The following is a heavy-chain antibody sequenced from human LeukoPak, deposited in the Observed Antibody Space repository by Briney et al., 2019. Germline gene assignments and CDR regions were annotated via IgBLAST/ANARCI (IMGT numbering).Heavy chain of an antibody. J-gene: IGHJ4*02. CDR2: ISGSGGGNT. CDR1: GFTFSSYA. D-gene: IGHD5-12*01. CDR3: AKVVDIVATNHIDY. V-gene: IGHV3-23*01. Sequence: GGSLRLSCAASGFTFSSYAMSWVRQSPGKGLEWVSAISGSGGGNTYFADSVKGRFTIARDDSKNTLYLLLNSLRNEDTAVYYCAKVVDIVATNHIDYWGQGTLVTVSS.